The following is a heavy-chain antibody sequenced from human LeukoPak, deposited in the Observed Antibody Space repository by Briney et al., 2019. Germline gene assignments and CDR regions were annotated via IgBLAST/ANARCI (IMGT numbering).Heavy chain of an antibody. Sequence: QAGGSLRLSCAASEFDFSSYAMTWVRQAPGKGLEWVSAISGGGGSTYYADSVKGRFTISRDNSKNTLYLQMNSLRAEDTAVYYCATDVSFAGYGGKAFDYWGQGTLVTVSS. CDR3: ATDVSFAGYGGKAFDY. J-gene: IGHJ4*02. V-gene: IGHV3-23*01. CDR2: ISGGGGST. D-gene: IGHD4-23*01. CDR1: EFDFSSYA.